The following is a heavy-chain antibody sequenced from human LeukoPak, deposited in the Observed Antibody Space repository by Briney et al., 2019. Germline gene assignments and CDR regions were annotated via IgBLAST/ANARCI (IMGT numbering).Heavy chain of an antibody. D-gene: IGHD1-26*01. Sequence: SESLSLTCTVSGGSISSYYWSWIRQPPGKGLEWIGYIYYSGSTNYNPSLKSRVTISVDTSKNQFSLKLSSVTAADTAVYCCARGVGATSYFDCWGQGTLVTVSS. CDR1: GGSISSYY. CDR2: IYYSGST. V-gene: IGHV4-59*01. J-gene: IGHJ4*02. CDR3: ARGVGATSYFDC.